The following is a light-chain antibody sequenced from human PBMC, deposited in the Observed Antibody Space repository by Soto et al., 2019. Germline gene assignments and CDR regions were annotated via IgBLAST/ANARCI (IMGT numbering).Light chain of an antibody. CDR2: DVS. V-gene: IGLV2-14*01. CDR3: SSYTNSSTGV. Sequence: QSALTQPASVSGSPGQSITISCTGTSSDVGGYNYVSWYQQHPGKAPKLTIYDVSNRPSGVSNRFSGSKSGNTASLTISGLQAEDEADYYCSSYTNSSTGVFGTGTKVTVL. CDR1: SSDVGGYNY. J-gene: IGLJ1*01.